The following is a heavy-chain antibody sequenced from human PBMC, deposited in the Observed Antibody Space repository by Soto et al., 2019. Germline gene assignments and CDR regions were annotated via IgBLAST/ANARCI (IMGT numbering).Heavy chain of an antibody. CDR3: ARSTTSTQLYGFDP. J-gene: IGHJ5*02. D-gene: IGHD4-17*01. CDR2: ISAYNGNT. Sequence: ASVKVSCKASGYTFTSYGISWVRQAPGQGLEWMGWISAYNGNTNYAQKLQGRVTMTTDTSTSTAYMELRSLRSDDTAVYYCARSTTSTQLYGFDPWGQGTLVTVSS. CDR1: GYTFTSYG. V-gene: IGHV1-18*01.